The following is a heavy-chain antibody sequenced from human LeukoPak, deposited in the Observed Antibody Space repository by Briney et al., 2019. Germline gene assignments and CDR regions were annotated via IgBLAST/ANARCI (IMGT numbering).Heavy chain of an antibody. J-gene: IGHJ4*02. V-gene: IGHV3-9*01. Sequence: GGSLRLSCAASGFTFDDYAMHWVRQAPGKGLEWVSGISWNSGSIGYADSVKGRFTISRDNAKNSLYLQMNSLRAEDTAVYYCAKFGGWYSVDYWGQGTLVTVSS. CDR3: AKFGGWYSVDY. CDR2: ISWNSGSI. CDR1: GFTFDDYA. D-gene: IGHD6-19*01.